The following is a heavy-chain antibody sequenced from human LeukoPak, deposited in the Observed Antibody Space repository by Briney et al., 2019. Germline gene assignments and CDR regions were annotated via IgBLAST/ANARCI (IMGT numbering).Heavy chain of an antibody. V-gene: IGHV3-30-3*01. J-gene: IGHJ4*02. CDR3: AREGELLFAY. Sequence: GGSLRLSCAASGFTLSSYAMHWVRQAPGEGLEWVAFISDDGSNKYYADSVKGRFTISRDNSTTALYLQLNSMRAEDTAVYYCAREGELLFAYCGQGTLVTVPS. CDR2: ISDDGSNK. D-gene: IGHD1-26*01. CDR1: GFTLSSYA.